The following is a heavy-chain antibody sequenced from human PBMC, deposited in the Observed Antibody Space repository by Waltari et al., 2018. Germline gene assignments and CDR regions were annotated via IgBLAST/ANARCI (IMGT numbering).Heavy chain of an antibody. CDR2: IKEDESEK. CDR1: GFTFSRHW. Sequence: EVHLVESGGGLVQPGGSLRPSCLASGFTFSRHWMTWVRQAPGKGLEWVANIKEDESEKYYVYSVKGRFTIARDNSKNTVYLQMDSLRAEDTATYYCTKNTWAEAGSDWGQGILVTVSS. J-gene: IGHJ4*02. D-gene: IGHD6-19*01. CDR3: TKNTWAEAGSD. V-gene: IGHV3-7*01.